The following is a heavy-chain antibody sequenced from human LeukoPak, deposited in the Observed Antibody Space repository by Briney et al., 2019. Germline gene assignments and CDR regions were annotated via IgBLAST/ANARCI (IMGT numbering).Heavy chain of an antibody. V-gene: IGHV4-59*01. CDR2: IYYSGST. CDR3: ARAHKLNAFDI. J-gene: IGHJ3*02. CDR1: GGSISSYY. D-gene: IGHD1-1*01. Sequence: SETLSLTCTVSGGSISSYYWSWIRQPPGKGLEWIGYIYYSGSTNYNPSLKSRVTISVDTSKNQFSLKLTSVTAADTAVYYCARAHKLNAFDIWGQGTMVTVSS.